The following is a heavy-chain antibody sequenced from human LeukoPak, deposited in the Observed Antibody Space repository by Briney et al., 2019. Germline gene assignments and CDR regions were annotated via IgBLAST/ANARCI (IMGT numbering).Heavy chain of an antibody. CDR2: INHSGST. CDR1: GGSFSGYY. D-gene: IGHD3-9*01. J-gene: IGHJ4*02. V-gene: IGHV4-34*01. Sequence: SETLSLTCAVYGGSFSGYYWSWIRQPPGKGLEWIGEINHSGSTNYNPSLKSRVTISVDTSKNQFSLKLSSVTAADTAVYYCARIIELTGHFEYWGQGTLVTVSS. CDR3: ARIIELTGHFEY.